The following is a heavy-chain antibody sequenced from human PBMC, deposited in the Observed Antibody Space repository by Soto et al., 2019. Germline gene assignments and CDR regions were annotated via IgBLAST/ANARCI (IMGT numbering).Heavy chain of an antibody. J-gene: IGHJ3*02. Sequence: GGSLRLSCAASGFTFSSYAMSWVRQAPGKGLEWVSAISGSGGSTYYADSVKGRFTISRDNSKNTMYLQKNSLRAEDTAGYYCAKDLSIAAAASDAFDIWGQGTMVTVSS. CDR2: ISGSGGST. V-gene: IGHV3-23*01. CDR3: AKDLSIAAAASDAFDI. CDR1: GFTFSSYA. D-gene: IGHD6-13*01.